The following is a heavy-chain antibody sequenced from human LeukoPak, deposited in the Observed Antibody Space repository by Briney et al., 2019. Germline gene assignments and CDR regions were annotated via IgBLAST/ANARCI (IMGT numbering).Heavy chain of an antibody. CDR2: ISSSSSTI. Sequence: PGGSLRLSCAASGFTFSSYSMNWVRQAPGKGLEWVSYISSSSSTIYYADSVKGRFTNSRDNAKNSLYLQMNSLRAEDTAVYYCARDLGSSGWFTFDYWGQGTLVTVSS. CDR1: GFTFSSYS. J-gene: IGHJ4*02. CDR3: ARDLGSSGWFTFDY. D-gene: IGHD6-19*01. V-gene: IGHV3-48*01.